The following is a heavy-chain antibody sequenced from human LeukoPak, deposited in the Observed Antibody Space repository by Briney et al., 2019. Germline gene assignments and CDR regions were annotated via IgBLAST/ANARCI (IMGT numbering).Heavy chain of an antibody. CDR3: ARAGELRSSFDY. V-gene: IGHV3-21*01. CDR2: ISSSSSYI. CDR1: GFTFSSYS. J-gene: IGHJ4*02. Sequence: GGSLRLSCAASGFTFSSYSMNWVRQAPGKGLEWVSSISSSSSYIYYADSVKGRFTISRDNSKNTLYLQMNSLRAEDTAVYYCARAGELRSSFDYWGQGTLVTASS. D-gene: IGHD4-17*01.